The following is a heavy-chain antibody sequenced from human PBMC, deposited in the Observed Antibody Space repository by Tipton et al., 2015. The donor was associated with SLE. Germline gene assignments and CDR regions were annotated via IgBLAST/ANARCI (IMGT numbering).Heavy chain of an antibody. CDR1: AYSITNGYY. CDR3: ARGRYSSSSYGDYFQH. CDR2: FYHSGTT. V-gene: IGHV4-38-2*02. J-gene: IGHJ1*01. Sequence: TLSLTCTVSAYSITNGYYWGWIRQSPGKGLEWIGSFYHSGTTYYNPSLKSRLTISLDTSKNQFSLKLSSVTAADTAVYFCARGRYSSSSYGDYFQHWGQGTLVTVSS. D-gene: IGHD6-13*01.